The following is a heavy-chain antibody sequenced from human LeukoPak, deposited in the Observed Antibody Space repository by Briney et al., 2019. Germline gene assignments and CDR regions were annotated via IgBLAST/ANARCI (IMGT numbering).Heavy chain of an antibody. Sequence: ASVKVASNVSGYTFTTYGISWMRQLPGHVLEWMGWISGYNGNTKYTQKLRGRVTMTTDTCTSTADMELRTLRSDDAAVYSCAKVGYSGCCIPDYWGQRTLVTVSS. J-gene: IGHJ4*02. V-gene: IGHV1-18*01. D-gene: IGHD2-15*01. CDR3: AKVGYSGCCIPDY. CDR1: GYTFTTYG. CDR2: ISGYNGNT.